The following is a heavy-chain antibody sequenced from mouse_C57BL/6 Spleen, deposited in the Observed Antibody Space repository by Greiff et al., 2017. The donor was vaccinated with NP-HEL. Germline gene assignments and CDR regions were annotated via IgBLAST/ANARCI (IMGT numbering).Heavy chain of an antibody. V-gene: IGHV5-9-1*02. CDR2: ISSGGDYI. D-gene: IGHD4-1*01. Sequence: EVKLVESGEGLVKPGGSLKLSCAASGFTFSSYAMSWVRQTPEKRLEWVAYISSGGDYIYYADTVKDRFTISRDNARNTLYLQMSSLKSEDTAMYYCTRAELGTYYYYAMDYWGQGTSVTVSS. CDR1: GFTFSSYA. J-gene: IGHJ4*01. CDR3: TRAELGTYYYYAMDY.